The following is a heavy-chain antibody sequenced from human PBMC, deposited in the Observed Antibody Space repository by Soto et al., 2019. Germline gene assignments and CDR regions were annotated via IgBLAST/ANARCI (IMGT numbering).Heavy chain of an antibody. CDR2: IYYSGST. J-gene: IGHJ3*02. V-gene: IGHV4-59*01. Sequence: QVQLQESGPGLVKPSETLSLTCTVSGGSTSSYYWSWIRQPPGKGLEWIGYIYYSGSTNYNPSLKSRVTISVDTSKNQFSLKLSSVTAADTAVYYCARAPSLDIVVVVAASIGAFDIWGQGTMVTVSS. CDR1: GGSTSSYY. CDR3: ARAPSLDIVVVVAASIGAFDI. D-gene: IGHD2-15*01.